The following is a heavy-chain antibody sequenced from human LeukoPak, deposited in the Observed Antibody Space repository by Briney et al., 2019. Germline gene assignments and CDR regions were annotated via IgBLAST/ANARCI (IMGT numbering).Heavy chain of an antibody. V-gene: IGHV4-39*01. Sequence: PSETLSLTCTVSGGSISSSSYYWGWIRQPPGKGLEWIGSIYYSGSTYYNPSLKSRVTISVDTSKNQFSLKLSSVTAADTAVYYCARRDCDSIKCRGSNWFDPWGQGTLVSVSS. D-gene: IGHD3-22*01. CDR3: ARRDCDSIKCRGSNWFDP. CDR1: GGSISSSSYY. J-gene: IGHJ5*02. CDR2: IYYSGST.